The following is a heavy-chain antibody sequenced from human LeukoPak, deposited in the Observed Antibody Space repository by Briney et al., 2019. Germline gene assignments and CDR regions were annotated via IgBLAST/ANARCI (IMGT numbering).Heavy chain of an antibody. CDR1: GCTFSNYA. Sequence: GGSLRLSCAASGCTFSNYAMSWVRQAPGKGLEWVSGISGSGGSTYYADSVKGRFTISRDNSKNTLYLQMNSLRAEDTAVYYCAIFSLGEYQLLNDYWGQGTLVTVSS. CDR2: ISGSGGST. CDR3: AIFSLGEYQLLNDY. V-gene: IGHV3-23*01. D-gene: IGHD2-2*01. J-gene: IGHJ4*02.